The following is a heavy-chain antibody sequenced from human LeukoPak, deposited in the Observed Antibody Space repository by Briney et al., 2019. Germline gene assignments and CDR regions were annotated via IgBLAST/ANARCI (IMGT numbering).Heavy chain of an antibody. CDR3: ARGVYIAAAQYGY. D-gene: IGHD6-13*01. J-gene: IGHJ4*02. Sequence: KTSETLSLTCTVSGGSISSYYWSWIRQPPGKGLEWIRYIYYSGTTNYNPSLKSRVTISVDTSKNQFSLKLSSVTAADTAVYYCARGVYIAAAQYGYWGQGTLVTVSS. V-gene: IGHV4-59*01. CDR1: GGSISSYY. CDR2: IYYSGTT.